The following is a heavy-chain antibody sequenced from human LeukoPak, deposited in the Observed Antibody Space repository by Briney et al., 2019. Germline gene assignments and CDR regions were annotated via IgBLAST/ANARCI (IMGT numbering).Heavy chain of an antibody. CDR3: ARVNYDLEYGMGV. J-gene: IGHJ6*02. Sequence: GSLRLSCAASGFTFSSYDMHWVRHATGKGLEWVSAIGTAGDTYYPGSVKGRFTISRENAKNSLYLQMNSLRAGDTAVYYCARVNYDLEYGMGVWGQGTTVTVSS. CDR1: GFTFSSYD. CDR2: IGTAGDT. D-gene: IGHD3-3*01. V-gene: IGHV3-13*01.